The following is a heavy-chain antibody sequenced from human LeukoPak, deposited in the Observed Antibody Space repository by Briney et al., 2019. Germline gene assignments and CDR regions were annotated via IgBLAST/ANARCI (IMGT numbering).Heavy chain of an antibody. D-gene: IGHD3-10*01. CDR1: GFTFSSYS. J-gene: IGHJ6*02. CDR2: ISSSSSYI. V-gene: IGHV3-21*01. Sequence: GGSLRLSCAASGFTFSSYSMNWVRQAPGKGLEWVSSISSSSSYIYYADSVKGRFTISRDNAKNSLYLQMNSLRAEDTAVYYCARDSAIWFGEAKPQSFGMDVWGQGTTVTVSS. CDR3: ARDSAIWFGEAKPQSFGMDV.